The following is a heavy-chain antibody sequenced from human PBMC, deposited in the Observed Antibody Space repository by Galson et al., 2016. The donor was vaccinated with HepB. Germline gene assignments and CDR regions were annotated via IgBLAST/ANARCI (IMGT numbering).Heavy chain of an antibody. CDR3: AKDKTGWGCFDA. V-gene: IGHV3-23*01. CDR1: GFSFRSHD. D-gene: IGHD1-26*01. CDR2: ISGVNDKT. J-gene: IGHJ5*02. Sequence: SLRLSCAASGFSFRSHDMNWVRQAPGKGLEWVSVISGVNDKTNYADSVRGRFTISRDKSKDTLYLEMNSLGAEDTAIYYCAKDKTGWGCFDAWGQGTLVTVSS.